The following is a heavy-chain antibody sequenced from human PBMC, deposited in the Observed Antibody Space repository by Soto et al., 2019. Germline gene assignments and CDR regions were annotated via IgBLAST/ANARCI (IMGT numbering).Heavy chain of an antibody. CDR2: MSPNTGDT. J-gene: IGHJ4*02. V-gene: IGHV1-8*01. D-gene: IGHD3-16*01. CDR1: GYTFTSYA. Sequence: QVQLVQSGAEVKKPGASVKVSCKSSGYTFTSYAINWVRQTTGQGLEWMGWMSPNTGDTGYAQRFQDRVTMTKNTSISTAYMELSDLRSEDTAVYFCARPWAGGSHYFDLWGQGTLVTVSS. CDR3: ARPWAGGSHYFDL.